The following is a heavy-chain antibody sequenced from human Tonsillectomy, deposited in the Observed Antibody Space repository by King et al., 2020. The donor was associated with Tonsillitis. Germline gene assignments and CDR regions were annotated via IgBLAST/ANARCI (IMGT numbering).Heavy chain of an antibody. V-gene: IGHV3-30-3*01. CDR2: VSYDGSNQ. D-gene: IGHD3-10*01. J-gene: IGHJ6*02. CDR3: ARDWFYGSWSYYVYCYFAMDV. Sequence: VQLVESGGGVVQPGRSLRLSCAASGFSFSNYAMHWVRQAPGKGLEWVAVVSYDGSNQHYTDSEKGRFTISRDHSKNTLYLQMNSLRADDTAVYYCARDWFYGSWSYYVYCYFAMDVWGQGTTVTVSS. CDR1: GFSFSNYA.